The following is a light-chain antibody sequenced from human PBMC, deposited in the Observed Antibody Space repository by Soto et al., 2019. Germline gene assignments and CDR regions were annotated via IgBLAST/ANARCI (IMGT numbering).Light chain of an antibody. Sequence: EIVMTQSPATLSVSPGGRATLSCRASQSISGALAWYQQKPGQAPRLLIYGAPKRATGIPDRFSGSGSGTDFTLTISGLEPEDFAMYYCQQYGSSPWTFGQGTKVDIK. CDR1: QSISGA. CDR3: QQYGSSPWT. CDR2: GAP. V-gene: IGKV3-20*01. J-gene: IGKJ1*01.